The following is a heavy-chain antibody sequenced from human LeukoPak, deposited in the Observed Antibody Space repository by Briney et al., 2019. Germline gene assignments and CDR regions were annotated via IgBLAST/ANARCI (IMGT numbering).Heavy chain of an antibody. V-gene: IGHV4-30-2*01. J-gene: IGHJ4*02. CDR2: MYLSGTT. CDR1: VGSISSGCYS. Sequence: SETLSLTCAVSVGSISSGCYSWSWVRQPPGKGLEWIGEMYLSGTTHSNPFVKSRVTISIDKSKNQFFLNLSSVTAADTAVYYCAGLVGRYSSGLYYYYFDYWGQGTLVTVSS. CDR3: AGLVGRYSSGLYYYYFDY. D-gene: IGHD3-22*01.